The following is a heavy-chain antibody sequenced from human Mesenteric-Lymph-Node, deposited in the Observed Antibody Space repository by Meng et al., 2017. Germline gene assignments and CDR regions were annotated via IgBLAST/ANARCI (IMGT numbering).Heavy chain of an antibody. CDR2: ISSSGNYI. J-gene: IGHJ3*02. CDR1: GFSFSSYT. Sequence: GESLKISCVASGFSFSSYTMHWVRQSPGKGLEWVSSISSSGNYIYYADSVKGRFTISRDNAKNSLYLQMNSLRAEDTAVYYCARIYSSGWYRADAFDIWGQGTRVT. D-gene: IGHD6-19*01. V-gene: IGHV3-21*01. CDR3: ARIYSSGWYRADAFDI.